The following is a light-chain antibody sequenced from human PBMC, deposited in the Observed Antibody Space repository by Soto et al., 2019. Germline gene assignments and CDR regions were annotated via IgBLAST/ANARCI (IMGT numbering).Light chain of an antibody. CDR3: SSYATSTAYV. Sequence: QSALTQPPSVSGSPGQSVTISCTGTSSDVGYYNRVSWYQQSPGTAPKLMIYEVSNRPSGVPDRFSGSKSGNTASLTISGLQAEDEADYYCSSYATSTAYVFGGGTKLTVL. V-gene: IGLV2-18*02. J-gene: IGLJ1*01. CDR1: SSDVGYYNR. CDR2: EVS.